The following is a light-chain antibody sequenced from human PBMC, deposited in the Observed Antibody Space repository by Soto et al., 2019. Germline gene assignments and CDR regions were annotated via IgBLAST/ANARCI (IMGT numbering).Light chain of an antibody. J-gene: IGLJ1*01. CDR2: EVS. V-gene: IGLV2-14*01. Sequence: QSALTQPASVSGSPGQSITISCTGTSSDVGGYKYVSWYQQHPGKAPKLMIYEVSNRPSGVSDRFSGSKSGNTASLTISGLQAEDEADYYCCSYTSSSTLYVFGTGTKLTVL. CDR3: CSYTSSSTLYV. CDR1: SSDVGGYKY.